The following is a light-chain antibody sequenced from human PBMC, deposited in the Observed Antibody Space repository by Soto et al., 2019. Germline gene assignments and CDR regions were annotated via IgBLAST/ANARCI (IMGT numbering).Light chain of an antibody. CDR2: GAS. J-gene: IGKJ2*01. Sequence: EIVLTQSPGTLSLSPGERATLSCRASQSVSSNYLAWYQQKPGQAPRLLIYGASIRATGLPDRFSGSGSGTDFTLTISRLEPVDFAVYYCQQYGSSYTFGQGTKLEIK. V-gene: IGKV3-20*01. CDR3: QQYGSSYT. CDR1: QSVSSNY.